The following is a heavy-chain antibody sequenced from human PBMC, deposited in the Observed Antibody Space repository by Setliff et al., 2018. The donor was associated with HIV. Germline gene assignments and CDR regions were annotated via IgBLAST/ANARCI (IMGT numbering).Heavy chain of an antibody. Sequence: PGGSLRLSCAASGFTFSSYWMSWVRQAPGKGLEWVGRIKSESDGGTTDLAAPVKGRFTISRDDSDKTLYLQMNSLETEDTAMYYCTTDLYDRSGYFQHNAFDIWGQGTMVTVSS. CDR2: IKSESDGGTT. J-gene: IGHJ3*02. D-gene: IGHD3-22*01. CDR3: TTDLYDRSGYFQHNAFDI. CDR1: GFTFSSYW. V-gene: IGHV3-15*01.